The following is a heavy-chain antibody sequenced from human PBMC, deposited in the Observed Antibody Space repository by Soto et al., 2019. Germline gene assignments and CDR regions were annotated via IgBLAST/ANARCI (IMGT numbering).Heavy chain of an antibody. V-gene: IGHV4-34*01. CDR1: SGSFSGYY. CDR3: AGVPVSGWTVDAFDI. D-gene: IGHD6-19*01. J-gene: IGHJ3*02. CDR2: INHSGST. Sequence: QVQLQQWGAGLLKPSETLSLSCAVYSGSFSGYYWSWIRQPPGKGLVWLGEINHSGSTNYNPSLKSRVTISVDTSKKQFSLKLSAVTAADTAVYYCAGVPVSGWTVDAFDIWGQGTMVTVSS.